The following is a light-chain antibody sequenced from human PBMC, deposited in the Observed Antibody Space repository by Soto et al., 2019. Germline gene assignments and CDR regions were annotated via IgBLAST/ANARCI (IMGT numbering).Light chain of an antibody. Sequence: DIQMTQSPSSLSTSVGDRVTITCRASQSINTYLNWYQQKPGKAPKPLIYAASSLHGGVPSRFNGSGSGTDFSLAISSLQPDDFATYYCQQSYSTPLTFGGGTKVDIK. J-gene: IGKJ4*01. CDR1: QSINTY. V-gene: IGKV1-39*01. CDR2: AAS. CDR3: QQSYSTPLT.